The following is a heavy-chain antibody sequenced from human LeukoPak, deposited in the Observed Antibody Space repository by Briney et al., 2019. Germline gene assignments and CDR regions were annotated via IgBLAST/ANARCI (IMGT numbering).Heavy chain of an antibody. D-gene: IGHD2-15*01. CDR1: GGSFSGYY. CDR3: ARGGVEVAPADY. J-gene: IGHJ4*02. CDR2: INHSGST. Sequence: PSETLSLTCAVYGGSFSGYYWSWIRQPPGKGLEWIGEINHSGSTNYNPSLKSRVTISVDTSKNQYSLKLSSVTAADTAVYYCARGGVEVAPADYWGQGTLVTVSS. V-gene: IGHV4-34*01.